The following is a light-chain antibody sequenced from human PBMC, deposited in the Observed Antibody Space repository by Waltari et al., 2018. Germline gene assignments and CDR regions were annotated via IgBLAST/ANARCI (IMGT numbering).Light chain of an antibody. CDR1: SGHSSYA. CDR3: QTGGFGIWV. V-gene: IGLV4-69*01. J-gene: IGLJ3*02. CDR2: VNSDGSH. Sequence: QLMLTQSPSASASLGASVKLTCTLRSGHSSYAIAWLQQQPEKGPRYLMKVNSDGSHIKGDGIPDRFSGSSSGAERYLTISSLQSEDEADYYCQTGGFGIWVFGGGTKLTVL.